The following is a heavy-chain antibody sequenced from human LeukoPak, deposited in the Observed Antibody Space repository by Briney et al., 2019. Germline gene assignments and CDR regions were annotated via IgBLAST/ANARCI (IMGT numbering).Heavy chain of an antibody. J-gene: IGHJ5*02. CDR3: AGHEYSGSYYGFSGFDP. D-gene: IGHD1-26*01. CDR2: INHSGST. V-gene: IGHV4-34*01. Sequence: KPSETLSLTCAVYGGSFSGYYWSWIRQPPGKGLEWIGEINHSGSTNYNPSLKSRVTISVDTSRNQLSLKLSSLTAAGPAAYSCAGHEYSGSYYGFSGFDPWGQGTLVTVSS. CDR1: GGSFSGYY.